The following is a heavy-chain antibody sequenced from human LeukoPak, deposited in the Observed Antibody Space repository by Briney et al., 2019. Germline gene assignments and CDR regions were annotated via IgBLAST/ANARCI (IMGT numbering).Heavy chain of an antibody. CDR1: GGSFSGYY. J-gene: IGHJ4*02. V-gene: IGHV4-34*01. CDR3: ARRDYVWGSYRYYAFDY. CDR2: INHSGST. Sequence: SETLSLTCAVYGGSFSGYYWSWIRQPPGKGLEWLGEINHSGSTNYNPSLKSRVTISVDTSKNQFSLKLSSVTAADTAVYYCARRDYVWGSYRYYAFDYWGQGTLVTVSS. D-gene: IGHD3-16*02.